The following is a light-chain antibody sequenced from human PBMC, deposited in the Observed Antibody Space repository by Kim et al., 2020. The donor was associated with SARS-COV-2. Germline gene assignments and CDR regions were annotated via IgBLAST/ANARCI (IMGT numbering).Light chain of an antibody. J-gene: IGKJ2*01. Sequence: EIVLTQSPDTLSLSPGERATLSCRASQSVSKNFLAWYRQRPGQPPSLVIYGASTRATGIPDRISGSGSGTDFTLTITRLEPEDFAVYYCQQYGTPPYTFGQGTKLEI. CDR1: QSVSKNF. V-gene: IGKV3-20*01. CDR2: GAS. CDR3: QQYGTPPYT.